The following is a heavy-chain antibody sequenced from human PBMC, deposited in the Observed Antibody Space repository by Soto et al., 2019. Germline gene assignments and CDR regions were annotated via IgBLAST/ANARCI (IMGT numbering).Heavy chain of an antibody. J-gene: IGHJ4*02. CDR3: ARDHSLVGVTYYFDY. CDR2: IITILRTP. Sequence: SVKVSCKASGGSLSNFAISWVRQAPGQGLEWMGGIITILRTPKYAQKFQGRVTIAADESTNTVYMELSSLTSEDTAVYYCARDHSLVGVTYYFDYWGQGTLVTVPQ. D-gene: IGHD1-26*01. CDR1: GGSLSNFA. V-gene: IGHV1-69*13.